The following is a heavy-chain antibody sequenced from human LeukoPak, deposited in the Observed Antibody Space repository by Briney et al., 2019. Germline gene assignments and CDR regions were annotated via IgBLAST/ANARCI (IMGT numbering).Heavy chain of an antibody. V-gene: IGHV4-61*02. J-gene: IGHJ4*02. Sequence: SETLSLTCTASGGSISSGSYYWSWIRQPAGKGLEWIGRIYTSGSTNYNPSLKSRVTMSVDTSKNQFSLKLSSVTAADTAVYYCARNNGEWFQLGRFDYWGQGTLVTVSS. CDR3: ARNNGEWFQLGRFDY. D-gene: IGHD3-3*01. CDR2: IYTSGST. CDR1: GGSISSGSYY.